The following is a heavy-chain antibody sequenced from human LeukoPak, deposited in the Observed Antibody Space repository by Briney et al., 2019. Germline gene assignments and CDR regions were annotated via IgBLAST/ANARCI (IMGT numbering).Heavy chain of an antibody. CDR1: GYTFTSYF. CDR3: ARGIGNGYRLFDY. V-gene: IGHV1-46*01. Sequence: ASVKVSCKASGYTFTSYFMHWVRQAPGQGLEWMGIINPNGGSTRYAQKFQGRVTMTRDTSTSTVFIEMSSLRSEDTAMYYCARGIGNGYRLFDYWGQGTLVTVSS. D-gene: IGHD5-24*01. CDR2: INPNGGST. J-gene: IGHJ4*02.